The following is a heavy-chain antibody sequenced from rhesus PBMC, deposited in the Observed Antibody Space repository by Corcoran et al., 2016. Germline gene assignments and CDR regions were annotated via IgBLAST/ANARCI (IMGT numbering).Heavy chain of an antibody. V-gene: IGHV3-59*01. Sequence: EVQLVESGGGLAKPGGSLRLSCAASGFTFSDYYMHWVRQASGKGLEWVSRISNGGGSTWYADSVKGRFTISRENAKNTLYFQMDSLRAEDTAVYYCARSGYYQNRFDVWGRGVLVTVSS. CDR1: GFTFSDYY. CDR2: ISNGGGST. CDR3: ARSGYYQNRFDV. D-gene: IGHD3-28*01. J-gene: IGHJ5-1*01.